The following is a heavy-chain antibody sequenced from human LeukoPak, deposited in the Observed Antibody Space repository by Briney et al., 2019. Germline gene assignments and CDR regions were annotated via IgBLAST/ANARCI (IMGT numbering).Heavy chain of an antibody. V-gene: IGHV1-69*05. CDR2: IVPIFNKA. CDR3: ASGTSRDGYSFAKLPFDY. CDR1: GCTFSSYF. Sequence: ASVKVSCKASGCTFSSYFINWVRQAPGQGFEWMGGIVPIFNKADYAQKLQGRVTITTDDSTNTAYMELSSLGSEDRAVYYCASGTSRDGYSFAKLPFDYWGQGTLVTVSS. J-gene: IGHJ4*02. D-gene: IGHD5-24*01.